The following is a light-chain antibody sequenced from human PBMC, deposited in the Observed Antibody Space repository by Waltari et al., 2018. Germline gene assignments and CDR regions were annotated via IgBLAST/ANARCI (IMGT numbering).Light chain of an antibody. CDR2: DVN. Sequence: QSALTQPASVSGSPGQSITISCTGTSSDVGGYNYVSWYQQHPGKAPKLMIYDVNQRPSGVSKRFSGSKSGNTASLTISGLQAEDEADYYCSSYTSSSTGVLFGGGTKLTVL. V-gene: IGLV2-14*03. J-gene: IGLJ2*01. CDR3: SSYTSSSTGVL. CDR1: SSDVGGYNY.